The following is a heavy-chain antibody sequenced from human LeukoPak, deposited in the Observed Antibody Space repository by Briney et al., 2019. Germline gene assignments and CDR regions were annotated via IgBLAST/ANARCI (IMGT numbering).Heavy chain of an antibody. CDR2: IKQDGSEK. J-gene: IGHJ5*02. CDR3: ARKSPAGTYYDFWSGYYPNTPGNWFDP. Sequence: GGSLRLSCAASGFTFSSYWMSWVRQAPGKGLEWVANIKQDGSEKYYVDSVKGRFTISRDNAKNSLYLQMNSLRAEDTAVYYCARKSPAGTYYDFWSGYYPNTPGNWFDPWGQGTLVTVSS. CDR1: GFTFSSYW. D-gene: IGHD3-3*01. V-gene: IGHV3-7*01.